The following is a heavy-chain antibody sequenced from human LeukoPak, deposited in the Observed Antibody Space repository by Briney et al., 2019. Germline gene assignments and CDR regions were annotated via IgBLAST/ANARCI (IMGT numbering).Heavy chain of an antibody. CDR1: GFTFRSTE. J-gene: IGHJ4*02. CDR3: SRDLDNKYGSGAFDY. Sequence: GGSLRLSCAVSGFTFRSTEMNWVRQAPGKGLEWVSSIGGSGSKIYYADSVKGRFTISRDNAKNSLYLQMNSLRAEDTAFYYCSRDLDNKYGSGAFDYWGQGTLVIVSS. CDR2: IGGSGSKI. D-gene: IGHD3-10*01. V-gene: IGHV3-48*03.